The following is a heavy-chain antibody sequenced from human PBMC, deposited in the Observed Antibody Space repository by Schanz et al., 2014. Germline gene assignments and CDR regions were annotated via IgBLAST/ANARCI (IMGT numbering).Heavy chain of an antibody. CDR1: GFTFSSYA. J-gene: IGHJ5*02. V-gene: IGHV3-23*04. CDR2: ISASGGTT. CDR3: AKAADWPVTRFDP. Sequence: EVQLAESGGGLVQPGGSLRLSCAASGFTFSSYAMSWVRQAPGKGLEWVSAISASGGTTYYADSVKGRFTISRDNSKNTLYLQMSSLRADDTAVYYCAKAADWPVTRFDPWGQGTLVTVSS. D-gene: IGHD3-9*01.